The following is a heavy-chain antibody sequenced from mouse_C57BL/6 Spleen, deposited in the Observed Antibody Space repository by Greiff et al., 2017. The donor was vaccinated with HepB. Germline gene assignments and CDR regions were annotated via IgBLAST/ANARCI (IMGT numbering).Heavy chain of an antibody. V-gene: IGHV1-81*01. CDR2: IYPRSGNT. J-gene: IGHJ2*01. D-gene: IGHD4-1*01. CDR1: GYTFTSYG. Sequence: VQRVESGAELARPGASVKLSCKASGYTFTSYGISWVKQRTGQGLEWIGEIYPRSGNTYYNEKFKGKATLTADKSSSTAYMELRSLTSEDSAVYFCARNWDGENYFDYWGQGTTLTVSS. CDR3: ARNWDGENYFDY.